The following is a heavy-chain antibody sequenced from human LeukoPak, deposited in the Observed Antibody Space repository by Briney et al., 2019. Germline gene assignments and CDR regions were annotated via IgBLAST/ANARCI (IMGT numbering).Heavy chain of an antibody. D-gene: IGHD3-22*01. CDR3: AKGLYYYDSSAYRKGGGLYYFDY. CDR1: GFTFSSYA. J-gene: IGHJ4*02. Sequence: PGGSLRLSCAASGFTFSSYAMSWVRQAPGKGLEWVSTIVASGDDTYYADSVKGRFTISRDNSKNTLFLQMNSRRAEDTAIYYCAKGLYYYDSSAYRKGGGLYYFDYWGQGTLVTFPS. V-gene: IGHV3-23*01. CDR2: IVASGDDT.